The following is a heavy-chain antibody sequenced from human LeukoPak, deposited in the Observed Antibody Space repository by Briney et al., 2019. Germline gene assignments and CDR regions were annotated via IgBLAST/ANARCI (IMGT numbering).Heavy chain of an antibody. CDR3: ARDSDQSNWNRGYNWFDP. Sequence: PGGSLRLSCAASGFTFSDYYMSWIRQAPGKGLEWASYISSSGSTIYYADSVKGRFTISRDNAKNSLYLQMNSLRAEDTAVYYCARDSDQSNWNRGYNWFDPWGQGTLVTVSS. CDR1: GFTFSDYY. V-gene: IGHV3-11*01. J-gene: IGHJ5*02. D-gene: IGHD1-1*01. CDR2: ISSSGSTI.